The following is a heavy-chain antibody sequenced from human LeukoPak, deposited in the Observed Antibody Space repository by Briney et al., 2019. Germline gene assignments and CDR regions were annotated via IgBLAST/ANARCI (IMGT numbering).Heavy chain of an antibody. V-gene: IGHV3-23*01. D-gene: IGHD3-22*01. J-gene: IGHJ4*01. Sequence: GGSLRLSCAASGFTFSSYSMNWVRQAPGKGLEWVSGISGSGDNTYYADSVKGRFTISRDNSKNTLYVQVNSLGTEDTAAYYCAKGSYYDSSGSFYFDYWGHGTLVTVSS. CDR1: GFTFSSYS. CDR2: ISGSGDNT. CDR3: AKGSYYDSSGSFYFDY.